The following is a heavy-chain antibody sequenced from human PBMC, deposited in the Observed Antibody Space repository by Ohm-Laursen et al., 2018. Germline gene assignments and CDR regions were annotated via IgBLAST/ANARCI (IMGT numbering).Heavy chain of an antibody. CDR1: GGSISSYY. Sequence: SETLSLTCTVSGGSISSYYWSWIRQPPGKGLEWIGYIYYSGSTNYNPSLKSRVTISVDTSKNQFSLKLSSVTAADTAVYYCARRVDSGHYFDFWGQGTLVTVSS. V-gene: IGHV4-59*01. J-gene: IGHJ4*02. CDR3: ARRVDSGHYFDF. CDR2: IYYSGST. D-gene: IGHD5-12*01.